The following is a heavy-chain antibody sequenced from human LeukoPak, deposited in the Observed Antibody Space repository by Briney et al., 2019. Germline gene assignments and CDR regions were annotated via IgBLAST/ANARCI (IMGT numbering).Heavy chain of an antibody. J-gene: IGHJ5*02. CDR3: ARDWGDLYCSSTSCYWFDP. Sequence: ASVKVSCKASGYTFTGYYMHWVRQAPGQGLEWMGWINPNSGGTNYAQKFQGRVTMTRDTSISTAYMELSRLSSDDTAVYYCARDWGDLYCSSTSCYWFDPWGQGTLVTVSS. V-gene: IGHV1-2*02. CDR2: INPNSGGT. D-gene: IGHD2-2*01. CDR1: GYTFTGYY.